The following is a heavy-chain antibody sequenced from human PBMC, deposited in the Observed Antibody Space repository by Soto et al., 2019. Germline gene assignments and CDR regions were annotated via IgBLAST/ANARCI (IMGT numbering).Heavy chain of an antibody. J-gene: IGHJ6*02. CDR1: GDTFSSYA. CDR3: ASEMATILPKYYYYGMDV. Sequence: ASVKVSCKSSGDTFSSYAIGGVLQAPGQGLEWMGGIIPIFGTANYAQKFQGRVTITADESTSTAYMELSSLRSEDTAVYYCASEMATILPKYYYYGMDVWGQGTTVTVSS. CDR2: IIPIFGTA. D-gene: IGHD5-12*01. V-gene: IGHV1-69*13.